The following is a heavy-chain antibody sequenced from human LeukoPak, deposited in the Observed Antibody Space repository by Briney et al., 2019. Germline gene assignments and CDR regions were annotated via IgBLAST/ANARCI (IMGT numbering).Heavy chain of an antibody. V-gene: IGHV1-18*01. CDR2: ISGYNGNT. D-gene: IGHD4-23*01. Sequence: ASVKVSCKASGYTFTSYGVSWVRQAPGQGLEWMGWISGYNGNTNYAQKLQGRVTMTTDTFTSTAYMELRSLRSDDTAVYYCARRPVGYYYYYMDVWGKGTTVTVSS. CDR3: ARRPVGYYYYYMDV. J-gene: IGHJ6*03. CDR1: GYTFTSYG.